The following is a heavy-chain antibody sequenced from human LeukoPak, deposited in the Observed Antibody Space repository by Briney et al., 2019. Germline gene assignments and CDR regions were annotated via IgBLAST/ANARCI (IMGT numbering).Heavy chain of an antibody. CDR3: ATAVASSSGWYADY. J-gene: IGHJ4*02. CDR1: GFTFSSYA. CDR2: ISYDGSNK. V-gene: IGHV3-30-3*01. Sequence: QPGRSLRLSCAASGFTFSSYAMHWVRQAPGKGLEWVALISYDGSNKYYADSVKGRFTISRDNSKNTLYLQMNSLRAEDTAVYYCATAVASSSGWYADYWGQETLVTVSS. D-gene: IGHD6-19*01.